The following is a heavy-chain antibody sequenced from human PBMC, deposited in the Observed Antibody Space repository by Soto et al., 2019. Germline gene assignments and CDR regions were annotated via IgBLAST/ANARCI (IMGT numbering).Heavy chain of an antibody. CDR2: TSYDGNNK. D-gene: IGHD3-16*01. CDR1: GFMFKSYV. Sequence: QLQLVESGGGVVQPGTSLRLSCTASGFMFKSYVMHWVRQAPGKGLEWVALTSYDGNNKYYGDSAKGRFTVSRDNSKNTLYLQRDSLRPEDTALYYCARWGTTGGFDLWGQGTLVSVSS. J-gene: IGHJ4*02. V-gene: IGHV3-30*19. CDR3: ARWGTTGGFDL.